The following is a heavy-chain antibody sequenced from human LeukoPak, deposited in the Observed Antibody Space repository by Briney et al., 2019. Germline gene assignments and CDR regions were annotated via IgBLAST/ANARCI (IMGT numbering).Heavy chain of an antibody. CDR2: IWYDGSNK. D-gene: IGHD3-10*01. V-gene: IGHV3-30*02. Sequence: GGSLRLSCAASGFTFSSYGMHWVRQAPGKGLEWVAVIWYDGSNKYYADSVKGRFTISRDNSKNTLYLQMNSLRAEDTAVYYCAKDPADYYYGSGSLSYYMDVWGKGTTVTVSS. CDR3: AKDPADYYYGSGSLSYYMDV. CDR1: GFTFSSYG. J-gene: IGHJ6*03.